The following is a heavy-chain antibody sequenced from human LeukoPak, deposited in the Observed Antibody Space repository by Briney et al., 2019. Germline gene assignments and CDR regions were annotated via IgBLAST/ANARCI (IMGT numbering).Heavy chain of an antibody. J-gene: IGHJ4*02. D-gene: IGHD5-24*01. CDR3: AREARRDGYNHIDY. CDR2: IYYSGST. CDR1: GGSISSHY. Sequence: SETLSLTCTVSGGSISSHYWSWIRQPPGKGLEWIGYIYYSGSTNYNPSLKSRVTISVDTSKNQFSLKLSSVTDADTAVYYCAREARRDGYNHIDYWGQGTLVTVSS. V-gene: IGHV4-59*11.